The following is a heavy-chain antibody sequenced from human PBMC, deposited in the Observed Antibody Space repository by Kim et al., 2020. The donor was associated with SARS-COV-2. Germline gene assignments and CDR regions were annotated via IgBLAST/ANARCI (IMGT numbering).Heavy chain of an antibody. CDR3: AREGYCSGGSCYNFDY. V-gene: IGHV1-46*01. D-gene: IGHD2-15*01. CDR2: INPSGGST. Sequence: ASVKVSCKASGYTFTSYYMHWVRQAPGQGLEWMGIINPSGGSTSYAQKFQGRVTMTRDTSTSTVYMELSSLRSEDTAVYYCAREGYCSGGSCYNFDYWGQGTLVTVSS. J-gene: IGHJ4*02. CDR1: GYTFTSYY.